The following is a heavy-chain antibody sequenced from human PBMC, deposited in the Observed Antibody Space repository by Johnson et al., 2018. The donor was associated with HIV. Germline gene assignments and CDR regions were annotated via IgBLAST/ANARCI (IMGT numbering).Heavy chain of an antibody. CDR3: AKVRCGGDCLDAFDI. Sequence: MLLVESGGGLVLPGGSLRLSCAVSGFTFTDHYMDWVRQAPGKGLEWVCRIRNKANSYTTEYAASVKGRFTILRDDSKNSLYLQMNSLKTEDTAVYYCAKVRCGGDCLDAFDIWGQGTMVTVSS. CDR2: IRNKANSYTT. CDR1: GFTFTDHY. D-gene: IGHD2-21*02. J-gene: IGHJ3*02. V-gene: IGHV3-72*01.